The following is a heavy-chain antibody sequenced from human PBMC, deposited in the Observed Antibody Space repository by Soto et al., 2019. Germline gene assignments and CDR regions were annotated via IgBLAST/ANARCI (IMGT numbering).Heavy chain of an antibody. CDR3: ARLSSSWYGRIDY. Sequence: QVQLVESGGGVVKPGRSLRLSCAASGFTLSSYGMHWVRQAPGKGLEWVAVIWYDGSNKYYADSVKGRFTISRDNSNNTLYLQMNSLRAVDSAVYFCARLSSSWYGRIDYWGQGTLVTVSS. CDR2: IWYDGSNK. D-gene: IGHD6-13*01. V-gene: IGHV3-33*01. J-gene: IGHJ4*02. CDR1: GFTLSSYG.